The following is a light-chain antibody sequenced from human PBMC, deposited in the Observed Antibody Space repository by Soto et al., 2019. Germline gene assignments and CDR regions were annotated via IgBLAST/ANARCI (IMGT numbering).Light chain of an antibody. CDR2: DAS. J-gene: IGKJ4*01. Sequence: EIVLTQSPATLSLSPGERATLSCRASQSISNFLAWYQQKPGQAPRLLIYDASKRATDIPDRFISSGSGTDFTLNISSREAEDFSVYYCHQRSNWPPFTFGGGTKVDIK. CDR3: HQRSNWPPFT. V-gene: IGKV3-11*01. CDR1: QSISNF.